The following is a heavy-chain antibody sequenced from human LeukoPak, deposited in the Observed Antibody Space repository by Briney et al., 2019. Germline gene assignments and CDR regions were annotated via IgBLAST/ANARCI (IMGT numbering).Heavy chain of an antibody. Sequence: APVKVSCKASGYTFTDYYIHWVRQAPGQGLEWMGWIDPHSGAQICTEVAGQGHHDQDTSINTAYMELSRLRSDDTAIYYCAREYYDSSGRKHGFDTWGQGTKVTVSS. CDR3: AREYYDSSGRKHGFDT. CDR2: IDPHSGA. CDR1: GYTFTDYY. J-gene: IGHJ3*02. D-gene: IGHD3-22*01. V-gene: IGHV1-2*02.